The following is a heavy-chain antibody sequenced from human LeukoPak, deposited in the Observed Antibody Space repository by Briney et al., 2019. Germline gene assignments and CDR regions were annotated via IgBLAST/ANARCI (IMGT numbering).Heavy chain of an antibody. CDR1: GGSMSSYF. J-gene: IGHJ4*02. CDR3: ARGGEWELVHRTYYFDH. V-gene: IGHV4-59*01. CDR2: IYYSGSS. D-gene: IGHD1-26*01. Sequence: PSETLSLTCIVSGGSMSSYFWSWIRQPPGKGLEWIGYIYYSGSSNYNPSLKSRVNMTVDTSKNQFSLKLSSVTAADTAVYYCARGGEWELVHRTYYFDHWGQGTLVTVSS.